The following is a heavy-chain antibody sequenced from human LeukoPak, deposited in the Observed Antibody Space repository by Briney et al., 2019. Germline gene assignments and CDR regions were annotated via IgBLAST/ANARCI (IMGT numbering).Heavy chain of an antibody. CDR1: GSTFTVYY. J-gene: IGHJ3*02. CDR2: INPNSGGT. Sequence: ASVTVSFTSSGSTFTVYYMHWVRQGPGQGLEWMGWINPNSGGTNYAQKFQGRVTMTRDTSISTDYMELSRLRSDDTAVYYCARDFRWIQLWAFDAFDIWGQGTMVSVSS. V-gene: IGHV1-2*02. CDR3: ARDFRWIQLWAFDAFDI. D-gene: IGHD5-18*01.